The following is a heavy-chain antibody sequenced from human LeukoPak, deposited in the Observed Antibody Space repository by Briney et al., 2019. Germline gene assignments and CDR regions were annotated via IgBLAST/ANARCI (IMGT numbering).Heavy chain of an antibody. D-gene: IGHD3-3*01. Sequence: GGSLRLSCTASGFTFSTYAMNWGRQAPGKGLEGVSSISRTVENTYYADSVKGRFTISRDNSKNMVHLQMNSLRGDDTAVYYCAKGTVGFLEWSQRGSFDYWGQGALVTVSS. J-gene: IGHJ4*02. V-gene: IGHV3-23*01. CDR3: AKGTVGFLEWSQRGSFDY. CDR2: ISRTVENT. CDR1: GFTFSTYA.